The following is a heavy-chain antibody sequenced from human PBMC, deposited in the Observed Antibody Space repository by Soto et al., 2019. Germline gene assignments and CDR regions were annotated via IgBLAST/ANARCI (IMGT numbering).Heavy chain of an antibody. V-gene: IGHV3-30*18. Sequence: GGSLRLSCAASGFTFSSYGMHWVRQAPGKGLEWVAVISYDGSNKYYADSVKGRFTISRDNSKNTLYLQMNSLRAEDTAVYYCAKDSVLLWFGELLTPYYFDYWGQGTLVTVSS. CDR3: AKDSVLLWFGELLTPYYFDY. CDR2: ISYDGSNK. CDR1: GFTFSSYG. D-gene: IGHD3-10*01. J-gene: IGHJ4*02.